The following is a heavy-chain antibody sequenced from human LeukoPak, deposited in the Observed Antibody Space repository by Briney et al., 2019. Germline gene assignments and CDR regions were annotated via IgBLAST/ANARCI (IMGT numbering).Heavy chain of an antibody. CDR1: GFTFSSYS. Sequence: GGSLRLSCAASGFTFSSYSMNWVRQAPGKGLEWVSSISSSSSYIYYADSVKGRFTISRDNAKSSLYLQMNSLRAEDTAVYYCARSAAAGRGSWFDPWGQGTLVTVSS. J-gene: IGHJ5*02. V-gene: IGHV3-21*01. CDR2: ISSSSSYI. D-gene: IGHD6-13*01. CDR3: ARSAAAGRGSWFDP.